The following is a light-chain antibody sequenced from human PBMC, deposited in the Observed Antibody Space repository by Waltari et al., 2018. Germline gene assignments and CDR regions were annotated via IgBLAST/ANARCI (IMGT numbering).Light chain of an antibody. J-gene: IGKJ1*01. CDR1: QSVGRA. CDR2: DAS. V-gene: IGKV3-20*01. CDR3: QMYVRLPVT. Sequence: VLTQSPCTLALSPVERAPLSCRASQSVGRALAWYQQKPGQAPRLLIYDASSRTTGIPDRCRGSGSGTDFSLTISRVEPEDFAVYYCQMYVRLPVTFGQGTKVEVK.